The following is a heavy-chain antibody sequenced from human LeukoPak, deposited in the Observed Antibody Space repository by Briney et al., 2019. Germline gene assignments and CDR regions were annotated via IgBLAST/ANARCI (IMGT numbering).Heavy chain of an antibody. CDR2: IYPGDSDT. V-gene: IGHV5-51*01. Sequence: GESLKISCKGSGYSFTSYWIGWVRQMPGKGLEWMGIIYPGDSDTRYSPSFQGQVTISADKSISTAYLQWSSLKASDTAIYYCAKGRYWELLFDAFDIWGQGTVVTVSS. CDR1: GYSFTSYW. CDR3: AKGRYWELLFDAFDI. J-gene: IGHJ3*02. D-gene: IGHD1-26*01.